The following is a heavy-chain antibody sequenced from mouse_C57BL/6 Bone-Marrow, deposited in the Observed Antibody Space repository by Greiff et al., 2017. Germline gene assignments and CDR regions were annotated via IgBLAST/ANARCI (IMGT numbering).Heavy chain of an antibody. V-gene: IGHV5-12*01. D-gene: IGHD1-1*01. Sequence: EVNLVESGGGLVQPGGSLKLSCAASGFTFSDYYMYWVRQTPEKRLEWVAYISNGGGSTYYPDTVKGRFTISRDNAKNTLYLQMSRLKSEDTAMYYCERHGHDPNYYGSYYFDYWGQGTTLTVSS. J-gene: IGHJ2*01. CDR3: ERHGHDPNYYGSYYFDY. CDR1: GFTFSDYY. CDR2: ISNGGGST.